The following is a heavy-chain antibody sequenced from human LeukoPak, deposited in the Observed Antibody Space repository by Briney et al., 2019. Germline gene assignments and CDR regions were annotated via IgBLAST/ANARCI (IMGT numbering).Heavy chain of an antibody. CDR3: AKDFRSRGGFDI. Sequence: PGGSLRLSCAASGFTFDDYTMHWVRQAPGKGLEWVSLISWDGGSTYYADSVKGRFTISRDNSKNSLYLQMNSLRTEDTALYYCAKDFRSRGGFDIWGQGTMVTVSS. J-gene: IGHJ3*02. CDR1: GFTFDDYT. D-gene: IGHD3-10*01. V-gene: IGHV3-43*01. CDR2: ISWDGGST.